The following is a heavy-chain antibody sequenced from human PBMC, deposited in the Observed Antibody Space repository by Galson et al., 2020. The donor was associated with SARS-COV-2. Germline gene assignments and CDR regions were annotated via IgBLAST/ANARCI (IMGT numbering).Heavy chain of an antibody. CDR1: GFTFSSYY. J-gene: IGHJ5*02. CDR3: ASGDYSTSSRWAPHWFDP. Sequence: ESLKISCAASGFTFSSYYMNWVRQAPGKGLEWVSAISSTIVHKYYAESVKGRFTISRDNAKKELYLQMDSLRAEDTAVYYCASGDYSTSSRWAPHWFDPWGQGTLVTVSS. CDR2: ISSTIVHK. V-gene: IGHV3-21*01. D-gene: IGHD6-6*01.